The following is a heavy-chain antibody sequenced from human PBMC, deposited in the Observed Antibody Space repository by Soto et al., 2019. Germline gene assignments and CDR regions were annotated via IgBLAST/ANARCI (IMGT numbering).Heavy chain of an antibody. CDR2: ISYDGTNR. D-gene: IGHD4-17*01. J-gene: IGHJ4*02. Sequence: QVHLVESGGGVVQPGTSLRLSCAASGLTFSNYAMHWVRQAPGKGLEWVAFISYDGTNRCYPDSVKGRFTISRDNSKNXLXXQMNSVKTEDTAVYYCARESSSTVTTGGGGSAKDYWGQGSLVTVSS. CDR3: ARESSSTVTTGGGGSAKDY. CDR1: GLTFSNYA. V-gene: IGHV3-30-3*01.